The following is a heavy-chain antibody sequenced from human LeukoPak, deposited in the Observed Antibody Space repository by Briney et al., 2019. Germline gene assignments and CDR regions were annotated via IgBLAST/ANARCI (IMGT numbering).Heavy chain of an antibody. CDR1: GYNFTSYW. V-gene: IGHV5-51*01. Sequence: GESLKISCKGSGYNFTSYWIGWVRQMPGKGLEWMGIIYPGDSDTRYSPSFQGQVTISADKSISTAYLQWSSLKASDTAMYYCARQGLLWFGELASWFDPWGQGTLVTVSS. CDR3: ARQGLLWFGELASWFDP. J-gene: IGHJ5*02. D-gene: IGHD3-10*01. CDR2: IYPGDSDT.